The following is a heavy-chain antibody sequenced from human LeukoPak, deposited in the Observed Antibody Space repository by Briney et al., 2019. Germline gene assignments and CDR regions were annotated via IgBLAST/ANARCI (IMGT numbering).Heavy chain of an antibody. V-gene: IGHV5-51*01. Sequence: GESLKISCKGSGYSFTSYWIGWVRQMPGKGLEWMGIIYPGDSDTRYSPSFQGQVTISADKSISTAYLRWSSLKASDTAMYYCASGSGRPYYYYGMDVWGQGTTVTVSS. CDR3: ASGSGRPYYYYGMDV. CDR2: IYPGDSDT. CDR1: GYSFTSYW. J-gene: IGHJ6*02. D-gene: IGHD3-10*01.